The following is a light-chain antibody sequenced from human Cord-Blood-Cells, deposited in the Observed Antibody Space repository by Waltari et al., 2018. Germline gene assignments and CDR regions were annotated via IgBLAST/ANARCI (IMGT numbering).Light chain of an antibody. CDR2: DAS. J-gene: IGKJ4*01. V-gene: IGKV3-11*01. CDR3: QQRSNWPPKLT. CDR1: QSVSSY. Sequence: EIVLTQSPATLSLSPGERATLSCRASQSVSSYLAWYQQKPGQAPRLLIFDASNRSTGSPARFSGSGSGTDFTLTISSLEPEDFAVYYCQQRSNWPPKLTFGVGTKVEIK.